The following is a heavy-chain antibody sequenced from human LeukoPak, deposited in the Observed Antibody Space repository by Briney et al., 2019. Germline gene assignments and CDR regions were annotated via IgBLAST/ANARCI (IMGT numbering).Heavy chain of an antibody. J-gene: IGHJ4*02. CDR1: GGSISSSSYY. D-gene: IGHD6-19*01. CDR2: IYYTGST. V-gene: IGHV4-39*01. Sequence: PSETLSLTCTVSGGSISSSSYYWGWIRQPPGKGLEWIGSIYYTGSTYYNPSLKSRVTISVDTSKNQFSLNLSSVTAADTAVYYCASEDSSGWYLDYWGQGTLVTVSS. CDR3: ASEDSSGWYLDY.